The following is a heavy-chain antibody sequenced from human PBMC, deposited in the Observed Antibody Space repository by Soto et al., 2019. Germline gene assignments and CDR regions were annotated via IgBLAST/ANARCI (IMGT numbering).Heavy chain of an antibody. Sequence: EVQLVESGGGLVQPGRSLRLSCAASGFTFDDYAMHWVRQAPGKGLEWVSGISWNSGSIGYADSVKGRFTISRDNAKNSLYLQMNSLGAEDTALYYCAKDSGLWGQGTLVTVSS. D-gene: IGHD3-10*01. CDR2: ISWNSGSI. CDR3: AKDSGL. CDR1: GFTFDDYA. V-gene: IGHV3-9*01. J-gene: IGHJ4*02.